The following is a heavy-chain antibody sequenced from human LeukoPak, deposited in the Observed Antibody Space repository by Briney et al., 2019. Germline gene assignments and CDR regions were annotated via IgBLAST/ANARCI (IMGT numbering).Heavy chain of an antibody. D-gene: IGHD3-9*01. V-gene: IGHV4-34*01. CDR3: ARITIFPPVYYYYGMDV. Sequence: SETLSLTCAVYGGSFSGYYWSWIRQPPGKGLEWIGEINHSGSTNYNPSLKSRVTVSVDTSKNQFSLRLSSVTAADTAVYYCARITIFPPVYYYYGMDVWGQGTTVTVSS. J-gene: IGHJ6*02. CDR1: GGSFSGYY. CDR2: INHSGST.